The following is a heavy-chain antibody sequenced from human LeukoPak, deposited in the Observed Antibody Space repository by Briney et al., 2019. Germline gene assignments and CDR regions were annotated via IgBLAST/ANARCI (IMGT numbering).Heavy chain of an antibody. Sequence: ASVKVSCKASGYTFTSYGISWVRQAPGQGLEWMGWISAYNGNTNYAQKLQGRVTMTTDTSTSTAYMELRSLGSDDTAVYYCARVVAELWLFDYWGQGTLVTVSS. V-gene: IGHV1-18*01. J-gene: IGHJ4*02. CDR1: GYTFTSYG. CDR2: ISAYNGNT. D-gene: IGHD5-18*01. CDR3: ARVVAELWLFDY.